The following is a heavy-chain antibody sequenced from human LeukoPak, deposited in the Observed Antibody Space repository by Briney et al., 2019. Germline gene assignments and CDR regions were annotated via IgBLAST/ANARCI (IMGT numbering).Heavy chain of an antibody. V-gene: IGHV3-30*04. Sequence: GGSLRLSCAASGFTFSSYAMHWVRQAPGKGLEWVAVISYDGSNKYYADSVKGRFTISRDNSKNTLYLQMNSLRGEDTAVYYCAKGPWYGSASDEDHWGQGTLVTVSS. D-gene: IGHD6-6*01. CDR3: AKGPWYGSASDEDH. CDR1: GFTFSSYA. CDR2: ISYDGSNK. J-gene: IGHJ4*02.